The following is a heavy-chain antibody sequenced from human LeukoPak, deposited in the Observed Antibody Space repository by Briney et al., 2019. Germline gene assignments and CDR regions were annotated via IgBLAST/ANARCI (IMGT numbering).Heavy chain of an antibody. V-gene: IGHV4-39*07. CDR2: IYYSGST. CDR1: GGSISSSSYY. CDR3: ARIPAAPYYYYMDV. Sequence: SETLSLTCTVSGGSISSSSYYWGWIRQPPGKGLEWIGSIYYSGSTYYNPSLKSRVTISVDTSKNQFSLKLSSVTAADTAVYYCARIPAAPYYYYMDVWGKGTTVTVSS. D-gene: IGHD2-2*01. J-gene: IGHJ6*03.